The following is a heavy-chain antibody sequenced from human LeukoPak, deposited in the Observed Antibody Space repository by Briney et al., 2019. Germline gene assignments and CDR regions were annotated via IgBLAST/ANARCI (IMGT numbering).Heavy chain of an antibody. Sequence: SETLSLTCTVSGGSVTSYFWNWIRQPAGKELEWIGRIYSTGNTNYNPSLRSRVTMSVDTSKNQFSLNMYSVTAADTAVYFCARGDNFNSGGSLDSWGQGTLVTVSS. CDR1: GGSVTSYF. CDR3: ARGDNFNSGGSLDS. CDR2: IYSTGNT. D-gene: IGHD3-10*01. J-gene: IGHJ4*02. V-gene: IGHV4-4*07.